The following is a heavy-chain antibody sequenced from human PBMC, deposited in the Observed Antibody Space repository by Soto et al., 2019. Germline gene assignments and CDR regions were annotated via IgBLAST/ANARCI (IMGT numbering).Heavy chain of an antibody. J-gene: IGHJ4*02. Sequence: ETLSLTCTVSGGSISSYYWSWIRQPPGKGLEWIGYIYYSGSTNYNPSLKSRVTISVDTSKNQFSLKLSSVTAADTAVYYCARGRLADYFDYWGQGTLVTVSS. D-gene: IGHD2-15*01. CDR2: IYYSGST. CDR3: ARGRLADYFDY. V-gene: IGHV4-59*12. CDR1: GGSISSYY.